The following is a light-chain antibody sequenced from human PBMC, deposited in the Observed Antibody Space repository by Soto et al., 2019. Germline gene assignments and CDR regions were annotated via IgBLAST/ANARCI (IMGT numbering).Light chain of an antibody. CDR2: DVS. J-gene: IGLJ1*01. V-gene: IGLV2-14*01. CDR3: SSYTSSSTIV. CDR1: SSDVGGYNY. Sequence: QSVLTQPASVSGSPGQSITISCTRTSSDVGGYNYVSWYQQHPGKAPKLMIYDVSNRPSGVSNRFSGSKSGNTASLTISGLQAEDEADYYCSSYTSSSTIVFGTGTKDTDL.